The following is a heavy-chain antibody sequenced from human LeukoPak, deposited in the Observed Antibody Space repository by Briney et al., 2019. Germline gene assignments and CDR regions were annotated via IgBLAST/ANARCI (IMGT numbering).Heavy chain of an antibody. J-gene: IGHJ4*02. Sequence: GGSLRLSCAASGFTFSSYSMNWVRQAPGKGLEWVSSISSHSSYIYYADSVKGRFTISRDNAKNSLYLQMNSLRAEDTAMYYCARDRRDGYNVLDYWGQGTLVTVSS. CDR3: ARDRRDGYNVLDY. CDR1: GFTFSSYS. V-gene: IGHV3-21*01. D-gene: IGHD5-24*01. CDR2: ISSHSSYI.